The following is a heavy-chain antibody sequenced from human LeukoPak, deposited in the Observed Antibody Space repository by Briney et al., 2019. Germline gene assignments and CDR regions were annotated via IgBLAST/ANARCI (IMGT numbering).Heavy chain of an antibody. CDR3: ARARITMVRGVNYPLFDY. D-gene: IGHD3-10*01. Sequence: SVNVSCTASGGTFSSYAISWVRQAPGQGLEWMGGIIPIFGTANYAQKFQGRVTITADESPSTAYMELSSLRSEDTAVYYCARARITMVRGVNYPLFDYWGQGTLVTVSS. CDR2: IIPIFGTA. CDR1: GGTFSSYA. V-gene: IGHV1-69*01. J-gene: IGHJ4*02.